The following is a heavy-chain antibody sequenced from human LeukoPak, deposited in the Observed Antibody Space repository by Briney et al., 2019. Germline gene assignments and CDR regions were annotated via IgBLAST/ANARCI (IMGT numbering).Heavy chain of an antibody. Sequence: SETLSLTCTVSGGSIRSYFWSWVRQPPGKGLEWIGYIYYSGSTNYNPSLKSRVTISVDTSKNQFSLKLSSVTAADTAVYYCARVGGYSNWFDPWGQGTLVTVSS. CDR2: IYYSGST. D-gene: IGHD5-12*01. J-gene: IGHJ5*02. CDR1: GGSIRSYF. CDR3: ARVGGYSNWFDP. V-gene: IGHV4-59*01.